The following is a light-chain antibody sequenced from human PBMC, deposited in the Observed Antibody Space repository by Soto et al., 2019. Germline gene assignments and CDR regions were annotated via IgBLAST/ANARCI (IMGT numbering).Light chain of an antibody. Sequence: DIPMTQSPSTLSASVRDRVTITCRASQSVSSWLAWYQQKPGKAPKLLIYDASSLESGVPSRFSGSGSGTEFTLTISSLQPDDFATYYCQHYKSYFFTFGPGTKVEIK. CDR2: DAS. V-gene: IGKV1-5*01. CDR3: QHYKSYFFT. J-gene: IGKJ3*01. CDR1: QSVSSW.